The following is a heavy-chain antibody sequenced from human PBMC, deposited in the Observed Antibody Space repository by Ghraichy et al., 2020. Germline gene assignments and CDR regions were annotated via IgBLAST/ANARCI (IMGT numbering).Heavy chain of an antibody. Sequence: GGSLRLSCVASGFTFSSYWMTWVRQAPGKGLEWVANINQDGSEKHYVDSVRGRFTISRDNAKNSMSLQMNSLRVDDTAVYYCARHNGGDDFWGQGTLVTVSA. V-gene: IGHV3-7*01. J-gene: IGHJ4*02. D-gene: IGHD4-23*01. CDR3: ARHNGGDDF. CDR1: GFTFSSYW. CDR2: INQDGSEK.